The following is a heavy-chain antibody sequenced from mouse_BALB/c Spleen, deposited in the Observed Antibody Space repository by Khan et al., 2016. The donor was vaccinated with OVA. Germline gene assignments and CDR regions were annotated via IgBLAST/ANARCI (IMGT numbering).Heavy chain of an antibody. Sequence: EVQLQESGPGLEKPSQSLSLTCTVTGYSITSGYGWNWIRQFPGNKLEWMGYISYSGSTNYNPSLKSRISISRDTSKNLYVLQLKDVSTEDTATYHCAKTARIKYWGQGTTLTVSS. V-gene: IGHV3-2*02. CDR2: ISYSGST. CDR3: AKTARIKY. D-gene: IGHD1-2*01. CDR1: GYSITSGYG. J-gene: IGHJ2*01.